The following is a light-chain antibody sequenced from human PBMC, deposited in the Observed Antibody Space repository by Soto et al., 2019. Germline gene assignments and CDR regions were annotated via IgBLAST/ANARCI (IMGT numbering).Light chain of an antibody. V-gene: IGKV1-5*03. CDR3: QLYDSDSST. CDR2: EAS. J-gene: IGKJ2*01. CDR1: ESINNW. Sequence: DIQMTQSPCTLSASVGDRVTITCRASESINNWLAWYQQKPGKAPKLLIYEASSLLSGVPSRFSGSGSGTEFTLTISSLQPDDFADYYCQLYDSDSSTFGQGTKLDI.